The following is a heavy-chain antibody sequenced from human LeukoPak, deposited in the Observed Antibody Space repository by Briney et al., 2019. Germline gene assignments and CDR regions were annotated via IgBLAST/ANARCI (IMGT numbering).Heavy chain of an antibody. Sequence: GGSLRLSCAASGFTFSNAWMSWVRQAPGKGLEWVGRIKSKTDGGTTDYAAPVKGRFTISRDDSKNTLYLQMNSLKTEDTAVYYCTTGRSMVVFDVFDIWGQGTMVTVSS. CDR1: GFTFSNAW. J-gene: IGHJ3*02. V-gene: IGHV3-15*01. CDR3: TTGRSMVVFDVFDI. CDR2: IKSKTDGGTT. D-gene: IGHD2-15*01.